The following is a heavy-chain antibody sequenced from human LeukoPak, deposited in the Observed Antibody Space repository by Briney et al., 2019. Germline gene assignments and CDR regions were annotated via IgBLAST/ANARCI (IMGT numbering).Heavy chain of an antibody. CDR3: ARTGYCSSTSCNDY. CDR2: INPNSGGT. J-gene: IGHJ4*02. Sequence: ASVKVSCKASGYTFTGYYMHWVRQAPGQGLEWMGWINPNSGGTNYAQKFQGRVTMTRDTSISTAYMELSRLRSDDTAVYYCARTGYCSSTSCNDYWGQGTLVTVSS. D-gene: IGHD2-2*01. CDR1: GYTFTGYY. V-gene: IGHV1-2*02.